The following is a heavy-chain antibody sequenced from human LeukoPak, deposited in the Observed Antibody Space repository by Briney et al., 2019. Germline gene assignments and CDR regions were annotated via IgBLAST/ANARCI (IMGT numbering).Heavy chain of an antibody. CDR2: INPKSGDT. J-gene: IGHJ5*02. CDR1: GYTFTDYY. Sequence: ASVKVSCQASGYTFTDYYMHWVRQAPGQGLEWMGWINPKSGDTKYSQKFQGRITMTRDTSISTAYMELRRLRFDDTAVYYCARGPLEFCSGGSCYSGRNWLDPWGQGILVTVSS. D-gene: IGHD2-15*01. V-gene: IGHV1-2*02. CDR3: ARGPLEFCSGGSCYSGRNWLDP.